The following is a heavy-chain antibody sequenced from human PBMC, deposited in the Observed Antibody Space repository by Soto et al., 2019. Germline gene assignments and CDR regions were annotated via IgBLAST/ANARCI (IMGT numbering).Heavy chain of an antibody. CDR1: GYTFTSYA. Sequence: QVQLVQSGAEVKKPGASVKVSCKASGYTFTSYAMHWVRQAPGQRLEWMGWINAGNGNTKYSQKFQGRVTSTRDTSASTAYMELSSLRSEDTAVYYCAISIAAAGTCNYWGQGTLVTVSS. CDR2: INAGNGNT. J-gene: IGHJ4*02. D-gene: IGHD6-13*01. V-gene: IGHV1-3*01. CDR3: AISIAAAGTCNY.